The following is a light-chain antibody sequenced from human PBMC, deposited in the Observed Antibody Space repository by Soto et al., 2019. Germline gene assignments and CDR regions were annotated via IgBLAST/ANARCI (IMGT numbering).Light chain of an antibody. CDR2: RAS. CDR3: QHYNNWPPWT. J-gene: IGKJ1*01. V-gene: IGKV3-15*01. Sequence: EIVMTQSPATLSVSPGERDTLSCRASQSVSNNLAWYQQKPGQAPRLLIYRASTRATGIPARFSGSGSGTEFTLTISSLQSEDFAFYYCQHYNNWPPWTFGQGTKVEIK. CDR1: QSVSNN.